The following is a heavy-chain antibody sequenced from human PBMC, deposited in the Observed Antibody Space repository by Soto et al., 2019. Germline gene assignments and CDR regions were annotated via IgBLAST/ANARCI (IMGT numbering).Heavy chain of an antibody. Sequence: PSETLSLTCAVSGGSISTGGYSWSWIRQPPGKGLEYIGYIYHTGSAYYSPSLMSRVTISVDTSKNQFSLKLNSVTAADTAVYYCARGVGNTMAHYFDWWGQGTLVTVSS. J-gene: IGHJ4*02. D-gene: IGHD3-10*01. CDR1: GGSISTGGYS. V-gene: IGHV4-30-2*01. CDR2: IYHTGSA. CDR3: ARGVGNTMAHYFDW.